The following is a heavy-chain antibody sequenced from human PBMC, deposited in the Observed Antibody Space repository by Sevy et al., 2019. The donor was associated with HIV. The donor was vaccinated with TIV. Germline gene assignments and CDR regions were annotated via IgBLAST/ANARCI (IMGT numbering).Heavy chain of an antibody. J-gene: IGHJ5*02. CDR2: ISSSSSTI. Sequence: GGSLRLSCAASGFTFSSYSMNWVRQAPGKGLEWVSYISSSSSTIYYADSLKGRFTISRDNAKNSLYLQMNSLRDEDTAVYYCARDSGRITMVRGVMGGWFDPWGQGTLVTVSS. CDR3: ARDSGRITMVRGVMGGWFDP. D-gene: IGHD3-10*01. CDR1: GFTFSSYS. V-gene: IGHV3-48*02.